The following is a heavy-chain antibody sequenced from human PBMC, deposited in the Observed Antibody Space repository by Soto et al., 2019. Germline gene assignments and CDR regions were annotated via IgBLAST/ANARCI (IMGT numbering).Heavy chain of an antibody. V-gene: IGHV3-7*01. CDR3: ARDPYFGAFDI. D-gene: IGHD3-9*01. CDR1: GFIFRSYW. J-gene: IGHJ3*02. CDR2: IKEDGSEK. Sequence: PGGSLRLSCAASGFIFRSYWMTWVRQAPGKGLEWVAKIKEDGSEKEYVDSVKGRFTISRDNAKNSLFLQMNSLRVEDTAVYYCARDPYFGAFDIWGQGTMVTVS.